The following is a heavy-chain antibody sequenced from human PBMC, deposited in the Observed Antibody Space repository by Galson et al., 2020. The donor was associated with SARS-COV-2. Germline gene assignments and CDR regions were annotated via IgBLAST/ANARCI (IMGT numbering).Heavy chain of an antibody. CDR3: AREKYYDFWRVYSGTDVYGMDV. Sequence: ASVKVSCKASGYTFTSYYMHWVRQAPGQGLEWMGIINPSGGSTSYAQKFQGRVTMTRDTSTSTVYMELSSLRSEDTAVYYCAREKYYDFWRVYSGTDVYGMDVGGKGTTVTVSS. V-gene: IGHV1-46*01. CDR2: INPSGGST. CDR1: GYTFTSYY. J-gene: IGHJ6*04. D-gene: IGHD3-3*01.